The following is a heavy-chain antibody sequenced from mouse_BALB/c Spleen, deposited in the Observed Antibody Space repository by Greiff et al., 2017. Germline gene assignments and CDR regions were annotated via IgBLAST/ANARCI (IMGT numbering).Heavy chain of an antibody. V-gene: IGHV1-14*01. J-gene: IGHJ1*01. Sequence: VQLKQSGPELVKPGASVKMSCKASGYTFTSYVMHWVKQKPGQGLEWIGYINPYNDGTKYNEKFKGKATLTSDKSSSTAYMELSSLTSEDSAVYYCARDYGRDVEYFDVWGAGTTVTVSS. CDR2: INPYNDGT. CDR3: ARDYGRDVEYFDV. D-gene: IGHD1-2*01. CDR1: GYTFTSYV.